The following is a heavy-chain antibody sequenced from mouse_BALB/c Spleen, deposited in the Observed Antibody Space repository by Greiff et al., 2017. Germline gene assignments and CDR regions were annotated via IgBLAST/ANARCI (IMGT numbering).Heavy chain of an antibody. CDR1: GFTFSDYY. J-gene: IGHJ3*01. D-gene: IGHD2-14*01. Sequence: EVQLVESGGGLVKPGGSLKLSCAASGFTFSDYYMYWVRQTPEKRLEWVATISDGGSYTYYPDSVKGRFTISRDNAKNNLYLQMSSLKSEDTAMYYGARAYYGYDEAAWFAYWGQGTLVTVSA. CDR3: ARAYYGYDEAAWFAY. V-gene: IGHV5-4*02. CDR2: ISDGGSYT.